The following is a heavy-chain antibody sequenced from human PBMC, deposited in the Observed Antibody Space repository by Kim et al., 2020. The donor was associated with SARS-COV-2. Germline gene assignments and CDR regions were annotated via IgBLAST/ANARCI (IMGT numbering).Heavy chain of an antibody. CDR1: GDSVSSNSAA. CDR2: TYYRSKWYN. V-gene: IGHV6-1*01. J-gene: IGHJ6*02. D-gene: IGHD6-13*01. CDR3: ARSRYSSTGSYYYGMAV. Sequence: SQTLSLTCAISGDSVSSNSAAWNWIRQSPSRGLEWLGRTYYRSKWYNDYAVSVKGRITVNPDTSKNQFSLQLNSVTPEDTAVYYCARSRYSSTGSYYYGMAVWGQGTTVTVSS.